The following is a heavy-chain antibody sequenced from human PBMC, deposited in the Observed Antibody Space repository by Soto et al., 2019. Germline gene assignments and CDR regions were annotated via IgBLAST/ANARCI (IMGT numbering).Heavy chain of an antibody. V-gene: IGHV1-69*02. Sequence: SVEVPCKASGRTCSSYTISWLRHAPGQGLEWMGRIIPILGIANYAQKFQGRVTITRDTSASTAYMELSSLRSEDTAVYYCERGFPLWFDPWGQGTPVTVS. D-gene: IGHD3-3*01. J-gene: IGHJ5*02. CDR3: ERGFPLWFDP. CDR1: GRTCSSYT. CDR2: IIPILGIA.